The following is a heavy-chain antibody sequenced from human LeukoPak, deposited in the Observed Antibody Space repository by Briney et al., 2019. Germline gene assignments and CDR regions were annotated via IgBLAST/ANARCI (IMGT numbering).Heavy chain of an antibody. CDR2: VNHSGTT. V-gene: IGHV4-34*01. CDR1: VESFSGYF. Sequence: SETLSLTCAVHVESFSGYFWTWIRQTPGQGLEWIGEVNHSGTTKYNPSLQSRVTLSVDTSKNQFSMKLTSVTAADTSVYYCARRPPEDGYGLDYWGQGTLVTVSS. J-gene: IGHJ4*02. CDR3: ARRPPEDGYGLDY. D-gene: IGHD5-24*01.